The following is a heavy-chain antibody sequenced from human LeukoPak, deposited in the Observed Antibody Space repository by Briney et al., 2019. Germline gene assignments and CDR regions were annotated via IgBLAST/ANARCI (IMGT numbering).Heavy chain of an antibody. V-gene: IGHV4-4*07. J-gene: IGHJ4*02. Sequence: SETLSLTCTVSGGSISSYYWSWIRQPAGKGLEWIGRIYTSGSTNYNPSLKSRVTISVDTSKNQFSLKLSSVTAADTAVYYCARFGILTGPFDYWGQGTLVTVSS. CDR3: ARFGILTGPFDY. CDR2: IYTSGST. CDR1: GGSISSYY. D-gene: IGHD3-9*01.